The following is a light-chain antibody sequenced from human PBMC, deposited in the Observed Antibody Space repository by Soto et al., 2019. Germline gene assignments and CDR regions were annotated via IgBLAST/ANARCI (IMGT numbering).Light chain of an antibody. CDR1: SSDIGAYDY. V-gene: IGLV2-14*01. Sequence: QSALTQPASLSGSPGQSITISCTGTSSDIGAYDYVSWFQQHPGKAPKLMISEVSNRPSGVSNRFSGSKSGNTASLTISGLQAEDEADYYCSSYTISTTLVFGTGTKLTVL. CDR3: SSYTISTTLV. J-gene: IGLJ1*01. CDR2: EVS.